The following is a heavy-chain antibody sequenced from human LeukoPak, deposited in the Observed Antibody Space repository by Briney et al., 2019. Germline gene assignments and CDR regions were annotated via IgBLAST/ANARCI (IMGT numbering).Heavy chain of an antibody. CDR2: IYQSGST. CDR3: ARDKGYYFDY. CDR1: GYSISSGYY. J-gene: IGHJ4*02. V-gene: IGHV4-38-2*02. Sequence: SETLSLTCTVSGYSISSGYYWGWIRQTPGKGLEWIGSIYQSGSTYYNPSLKSRVTISVDTSKNQYSLKLSSVSAADTAVYYCARDKGYYFDYGGQGTLVSVSS.